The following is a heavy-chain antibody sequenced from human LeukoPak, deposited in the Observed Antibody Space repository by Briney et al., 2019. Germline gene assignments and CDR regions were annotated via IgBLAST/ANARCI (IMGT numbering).Heavy chain of an antibody. CDR1: GFTFSSYW. V-gene: IGHV3-7*01. D-gene: IGHD2-15*01. CDR3: ATQGGYCSGTSCYTVN. J-gene: IGHJ4*02. Sequence: GGSLRLSCAASGFTFSSYWMSWVRQSPGKGLEWVANIKQDGSEIYYVDSVKGRFTVSRDNAQNSLYLQMNCLRAEGTAVYYCATQGGYCSGTSCYTVNWGQGTLVTVSS. CDR2: IKQDGSEI.